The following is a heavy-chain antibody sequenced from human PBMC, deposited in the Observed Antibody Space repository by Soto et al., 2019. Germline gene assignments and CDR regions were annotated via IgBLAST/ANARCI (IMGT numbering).Heavy chain of an antibody. J-gene: IGHJ6*02. CDR1: GGSIIGSNNY. Sequence: PSETLSLTCTFSGGSIIGSNNYWVWLGQPPGQGLVWSGSSYYSGHAYYNPSLKRRVTMSVDTSKNQFSLKLSSVTAADTAVYYCARPGADFWSGSYYYDGMDFWGQGTTVTVSS. CDR2: SYYSGHA. D-gene: IGHD3-3*01. CDR3: ARPGADFWSGSYYYDGMDF. V-gene: IGHV4-39*01.